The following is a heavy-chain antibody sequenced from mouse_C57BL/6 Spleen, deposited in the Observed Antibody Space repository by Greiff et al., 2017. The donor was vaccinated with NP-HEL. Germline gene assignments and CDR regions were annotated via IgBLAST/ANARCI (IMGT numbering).Heavy chain of an antibody. CDR1: GFTFSDYG. D-gene: IGHD4-1*01. V-gene: IGHV5-17*01. J-gene: IGHJ3*01. CDR2: ISSGSSTI. Sequence: EVQLQQSGGGLVKPGGSLKLSCAASGFTFSDYGMHWVRQAPEKGLEWVAYISSGSSTIYSADTVKGRFTISRDNAKNTLFLQMTSLRSEDTAMYYCARPLLTGAFAYWGQGTLVTVSA. CDR3: ARPLLTGAFAY.